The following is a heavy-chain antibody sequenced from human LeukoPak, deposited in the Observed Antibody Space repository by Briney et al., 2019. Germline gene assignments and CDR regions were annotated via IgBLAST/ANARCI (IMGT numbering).Heavy chain of an antibody. J-gene: IGHJ6*02. CDR2: IYYSGST. CDR1: GGSISSYY. CDR3: ARDCVGGSCYLGRYYYYGMDV. D-gene: IGHD2-15*01. V-gene: IGHV4-59*01. Sequence: KPSETLSLTCTVSGGSISSYYWSWIRQPPGKGLEWIGYIYYSGSTNYNPSLKSRVTISVDTSKNQFSLKLSSVTAADTAVYYCARDCVGGSCYLGRYYYYGMDVWGQGTTVTVSS.